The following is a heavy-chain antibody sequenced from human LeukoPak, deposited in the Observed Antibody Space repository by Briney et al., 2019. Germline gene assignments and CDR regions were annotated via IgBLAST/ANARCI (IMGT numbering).Heavy chain of an antibody. V-gene: IGHV3-7*04. Sequence: GGSLRLSCVAYAFTFSTYWMTWVRQAPGKGLEWVANIKPDGSHKYYVDSVKGRFTISRGNAKNSLYLQMNTLRAEDTAVYYCARDRQNFDYWGQRTLLTASS. CDR1: AFTFSTYW. J-gene: IGHJ4*02. CDR3: ARDRQNFDY. CDR2: IKPDGSHK.